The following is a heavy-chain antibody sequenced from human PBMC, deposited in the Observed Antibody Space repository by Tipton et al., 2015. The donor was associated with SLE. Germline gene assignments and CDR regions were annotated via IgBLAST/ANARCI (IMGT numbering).Heavy chain of an antibody. CDR3: ASQGRHYYDSSFWFDP. CDR1: GGSISSYY. V-gene: IGHV4-59*08. J-gene: IGHJ5*02. D-gene: IGHD3-22*01. Sequence: TLSLTCTVSGGSISSYYWSWIRQPPGKGLEWIGYIYYSGSTNYNPSLKSRVTISVDTSKNQFSLKLSSVTAAYTAVYYCASQGRHYYDSSFWFDPWGQGTLVTVSS. CDR2: IYYSGST.